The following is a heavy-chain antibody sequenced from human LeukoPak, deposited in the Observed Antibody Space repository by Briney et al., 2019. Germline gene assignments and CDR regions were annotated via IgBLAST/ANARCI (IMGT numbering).Heavy chain of an antibody. CDR2: INWNGGST. Sequence: GGSLRLSCAASGFTFDDYGMSWGRQAPGKGLEWGSGINWNGGSTGYADSVKGRFTISRDNAKNSLYLQMNSLRDEDTALYYCARVYCSGGSCYSGYFDYWGQGTLVTVSS. CDR3: ARVYCSGGSCYSGYFDY. CDR1: GFTFDDYG. J-gene: IGHJ4*02. V-gene: IGHV3-20*04. D-gene: IGHD2-15*01.